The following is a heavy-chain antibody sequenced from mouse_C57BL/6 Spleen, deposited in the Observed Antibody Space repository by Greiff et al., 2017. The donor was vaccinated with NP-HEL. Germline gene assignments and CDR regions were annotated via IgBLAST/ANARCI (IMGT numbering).Heavy chain of an antibody. CDR3: AREFPYYAMDY. Sequence: QVQLQQSGPELVKPGASVKISCKASGYAFSSSWMNWVKQRPGKGLEWIGRIYPGDGDTNYNGKFKGKATLTADKSSSTAYMQLSSLTSEDSAVYFCAREFPYYAMDYWGQGTSVTVSS. V-gene: IGHV1-82*01. J-gene: IGHJ4*01. CDR2: IYPGDGDT. CDR1: GYAFSSSW.